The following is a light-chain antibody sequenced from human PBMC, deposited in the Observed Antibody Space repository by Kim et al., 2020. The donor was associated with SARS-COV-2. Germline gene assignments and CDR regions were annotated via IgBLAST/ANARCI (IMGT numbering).Light chain of an antibody. CDR2: DVY. CDR1: TSDVGNYYY. V-gene: IGLV2-14*03. J-gene: IGLJ3*02. Sequence: GQSITNSCTGTTSDVGNYYYVSWYQQHPGKAPKLMIYDVYKRPSGVSNRFSGTKSGNTASLTISGLQAEDEADYYCSSYTTSSTYLFGVGTQLTVL. CDR3: SSYTTSSTYL.